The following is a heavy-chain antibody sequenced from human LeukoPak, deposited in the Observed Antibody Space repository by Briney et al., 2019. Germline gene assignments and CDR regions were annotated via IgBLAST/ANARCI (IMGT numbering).Heavy chain of an antibody. CDR2: INHSGST. J-gene: IGHJ4*02. CDR1: GGSFSGYY. D-gene: IGHD5-12*01. V-gene: IGHV4-34*01. Sequence: SETLSLTCAVYGGSFSGYYWSWIRQPPGKGLEWIGEINHSGSTNYNPSLKSRVTISVDTSNNQFSLKLSSVTAADTAVYYCATRATDDSEGYWGQGTLVTVSS. CDR3: ATRATDDSEGY.